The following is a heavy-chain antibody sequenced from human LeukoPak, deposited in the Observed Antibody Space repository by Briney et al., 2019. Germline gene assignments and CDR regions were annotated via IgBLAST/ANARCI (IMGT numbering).Heavy chain of an antibody. CDR2: IRYDGSNK. Sequence: GGSLRLSCAASGFTFSSYGMHWVRQDPGKGLERVAFIRYDGSNKYYADSVKGRFTISRDNSKNTLYLQMNSLRAEDTAVYYCAKGLYCSGGSCYGFAFDIWGQGTMVTVSS. CDR1: GFTFSSYG. D-gene: IGHD2-15*01. V-gene: IGHV3-30*02. CDR3: AKGLYCSGGSCYGFAFDI. J-gene: IGHJ3*02.